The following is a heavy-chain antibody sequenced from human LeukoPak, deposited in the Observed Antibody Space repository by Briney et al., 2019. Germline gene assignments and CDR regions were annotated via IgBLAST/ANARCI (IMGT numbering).Heavy chain of an antibody. CDR1: GGTFSSYA. D-gene: IGHD3-10*01. V-gene: IGHV1-69*05. CDR3: ARAHYGSGSYYNSFFDY. J-gene: IGHJ4*02. CDR2: IIPIFGTA. Sequence: SVKVSYKASGGTFSSYAISWVRQAPGQGLEWMGGIIPIFGTANYAQKFQGRVTITTDESTSTAYMELSSLRSEDTAVYYCARAHYGSGSYYNSFFDYWGQGTLVTVSS.